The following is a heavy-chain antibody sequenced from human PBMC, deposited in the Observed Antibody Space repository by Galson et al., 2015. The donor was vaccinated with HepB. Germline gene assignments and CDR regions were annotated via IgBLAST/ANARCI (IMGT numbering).Heavy chain of an antibody. J-gene: IGHJ5*02. CDR1: GVTFSSYA. D-gene: IGHD6-19*01. V-gene: IGHV1-69*10. CDR2: IIPIVGIA. CDR3: AGYGGTGYSSLRRNWFDP. Sequence: SVKVSCKASGVTFSSYAISWVRQAPGQGLEWMGGIIPIVGIAHYAQKFQGRVTITADKSTSTAYMELSSLISEDTAVYYCAGYGGTGYSSLRRNWFDPWGQGTLVTVSS.